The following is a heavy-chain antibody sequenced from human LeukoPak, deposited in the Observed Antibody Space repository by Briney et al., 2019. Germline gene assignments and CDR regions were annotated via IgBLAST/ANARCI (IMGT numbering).Heavy chain of an antibody. CDR2: INPSGGST. V-gene: IGHV1-46*01. D-gene: IGHD2-2*02. Sequence: ASVKVSCKASGYTFTSYYLHWVRQAPGEGLEWMGIINPSGGSTSYAQKFQGRVTMTRDMSTSTVYMELSSLRSEDTAVYYCARVAAEVVGVPGAIGFGWLRRDYYYMDVWGKGTTVTVSS. CDR3: ARVAAEVVGVPGAIGFGWLRRDYYYMDV. CDR1: GYTFTSYY. J-gene: IGHJ6*03.